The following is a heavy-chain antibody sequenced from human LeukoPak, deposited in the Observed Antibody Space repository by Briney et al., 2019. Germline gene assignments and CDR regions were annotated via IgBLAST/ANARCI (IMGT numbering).Heavy chain of an antibody. J-gene: IGHJ4*02. Sequence: GGSLRLSCAASGFTLSTYTMHWVRQAPGKGLEWVAVLSYDGTNKYNADSVKGRFTVSRDSSKNTLYMKMNSLRDEDTAVYYCARSQGRLYCSTSSCYYFDYWGQGTLVTVSS. CDR2: LSYDGTNK. CDR1: GFTLSTYT. CDR3: ARSQGRLYCSTSSCYYFDY. D-gene: IGHD2-2*01. V-gene: IGHV3-30-3*01.